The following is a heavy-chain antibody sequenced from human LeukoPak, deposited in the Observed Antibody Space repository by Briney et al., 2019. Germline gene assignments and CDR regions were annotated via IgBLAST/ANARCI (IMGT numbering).Heavy chain of an antibody. CDR1: GYSISSGYF. D-gene: IGHD6-13*01. V-gene: IGHV4-38-2*02. CDR2: IYHSGST. Sequence: PSETLSLTCTVSGYSISSGYFWGWVRQSPAKGLEWIGIIYHSGSTYYNPSLKSRVTISVDTSKNQFSLKLSSVTATDTAVYYCARDGTWHSSSWYSTWFDHWGQGTLVTVSS. J-gene: IGHJ5*02. CDR3: ARDGTWHSSSWYSTWFDH.